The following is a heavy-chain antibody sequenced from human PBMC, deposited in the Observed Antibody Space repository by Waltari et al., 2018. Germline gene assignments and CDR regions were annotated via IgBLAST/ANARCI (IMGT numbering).Heavy chain of an antibody. CDR2: ISKFGVTV. CDR1: GFTFRSFE. V-gene: IGHV3-48*03. CDR3: AILPAYSSAWSANY. J-gene: IGHJ4*02. D-gene: IGHD6-19*01. Sequence: EVQLVESGGGLVNPGGSLRLSCAASGFTFRSFERNWVRQAPGKGLAWVAYISKFGVTVYYAASVQGRFIISRDNVKNSLDLQMDSLTAEDTAVYYCAILPAYSSAWSANYWGRGTRVTVSS.